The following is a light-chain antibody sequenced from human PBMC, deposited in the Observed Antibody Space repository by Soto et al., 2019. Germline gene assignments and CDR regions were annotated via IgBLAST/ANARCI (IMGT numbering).Light chain of an antibody. CDR3: CSYAGSSTWV. CDR1: SSDVGSYNF. J-gene: IGLJ1*01. CDR2: EGS. V-gene: IGLV2-23*01. Sequence: QSVLTQPASVSGSPGQSITISCTGTSSDVGSYNFVSWYQQHPGKAPKVMIYEGSKRPSGVSNRFSGSKSGNTASLTISGLQAEDEADYYCCSYAGSSTWVFGTGTTVTVL.